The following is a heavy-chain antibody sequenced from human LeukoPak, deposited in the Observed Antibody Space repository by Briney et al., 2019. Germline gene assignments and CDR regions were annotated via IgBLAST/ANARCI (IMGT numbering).Heavy chain of an antibody. J-gene: IGHJ3*02. D-gene: IGHD6-19*01. CDR3: ARGNRYIHFRIAVAGTSDAFDI. V-gene: IGHV1-69*04. Sequence: GASVKVSCKASGYTFTSYDINWVRQATGQGLEWMGRIIPILGIANYAQKFQGRVTITADKSTSTAYMELSSLRSEDTAVYYCARGNRYIHFRIAVAGTSDAFDIWGQGTMVTVSS. CDR2: IIPILGIA. CDR1: GYTFTSYD.